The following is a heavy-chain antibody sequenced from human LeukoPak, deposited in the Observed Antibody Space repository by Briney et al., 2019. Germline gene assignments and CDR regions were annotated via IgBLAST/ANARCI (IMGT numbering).Heavy chain of an antibody. CDR1: GFTFSSYG. CDR3: AKGPRITIFGVADSTGWFDP. CDR2: IWYDGSNE. Sequence: PGRSLRLSCAASGFTFSSYGMHWVRQAPGKGLEWVAVIWYDGSNEYYADSVKGRFTISRDNSKNTLYLQMNSLRAEDTAVYYCAKGPRITIFGVADSTGWFDPWGQGTLVTVSS. J-gene: IGHJ5*02. D-gene: IGHD3-3*01. V-gene: IGHV3-33*06.